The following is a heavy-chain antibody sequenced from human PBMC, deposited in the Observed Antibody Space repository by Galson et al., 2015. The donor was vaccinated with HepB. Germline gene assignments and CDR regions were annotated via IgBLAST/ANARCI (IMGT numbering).Heavy chain of an antibody. CDR3: TTNYYDSSGPVGAFDI. V-gene: IGHV3-49*03. J-gene: IGHJ3*02. CDR2: IRSKAYGGTT. Sequence: SLRLSCAASGFTFGDYAMSWFRQAPGKGLEWVGFIRSKAYGGTTEYAASVKGRFTISRDDSKSIAYLQMNSLKTEDTAVYYCTTNYYDSSGPVGAFDIWGQGTMVTVSS. CDR1: GFTFGDYA. D-gene: IGHD3-22*01.